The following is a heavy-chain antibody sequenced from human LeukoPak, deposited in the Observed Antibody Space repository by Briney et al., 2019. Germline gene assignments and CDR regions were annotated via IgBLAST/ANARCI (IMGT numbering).Heavy chain of an antibody. CDR2: INGNSHYT. D-gene: IGHD1-1*01. Sequence: PGGSLRLSCAASGLTFSTFAMSWVRQASGKGLEWVSAINGNSHYTYHADSVTGRFTISRDNSKNTLYLQMHSLRTEDTAVYYCAKQRATGAGTDTRYFDYWGQGSLVTVSS. CDR3: AKQRATGAGTDTRYFDY. CDR1: GLTFSTFA. J-gene: IGHJ4*02. V-gene: IGHV3-23*01.